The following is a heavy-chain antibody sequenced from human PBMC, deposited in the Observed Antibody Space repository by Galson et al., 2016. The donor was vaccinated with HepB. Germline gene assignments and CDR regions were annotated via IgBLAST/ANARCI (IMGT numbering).Heavy chain of an antibody. CDR2: IIPIFGTA. J-gene: IGHJ4*02. D-gene: IGHD6-6*01. Sequence: SCKASGGTFSSYAISWVRQAPGQGLEWMGGIIPIFGTANYAQKFQGRVTITADESTSTAYMELSSLRSEDTAVYYCARVEYASSTGANRFDYWGQGTLVTVSS. CDR1: GGTFSSYA. CDR3: ARVEYASSTGANRFDY. V-gene: IGHV1-69*01.